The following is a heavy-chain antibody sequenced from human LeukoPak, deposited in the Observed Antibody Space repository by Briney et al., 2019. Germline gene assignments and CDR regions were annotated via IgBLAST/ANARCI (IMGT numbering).Heavy chain of an antibody. D-gene: IGHD6-19*01. Sequence: GGSLRLSCAASGFTFSSFPMTWVRQAPGKGLEWVSSISSSSSYIYYADSVKGRFTISRDNAKNSLYLQMNSLRAEDTAVYYCARDQHSSGWYSYYYYMDVWGKGTTVTVSS. CDR3: ARDQHSSGWYSYYYYMDV. CDR2: ISSSSSYI. CDR1: GFTFSSFP. V-gene: IGHV3-21*01. J-gene: IGHJ6*03.